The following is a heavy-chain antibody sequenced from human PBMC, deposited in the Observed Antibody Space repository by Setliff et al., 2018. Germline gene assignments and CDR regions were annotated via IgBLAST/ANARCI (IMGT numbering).Heavy chain of an antibody. D-gene: IGHD2-2*01. CDR3: VRDRAAIVVGPPTAAFDI. J-gene: IGHJ3*02. Sequence: ASVKVSCKSSGYTFTSYGVSWVRQAPGQGLEWMGWVNPYNGYTVYAQKLQGRVTLTTDTSTGTAYMEVRSLRSDDTAQYYCVRDRAAIVVGPPTAAFDIWGQGTMVTVSS. V-gene: IGHV1-18*01. CDR2: VNPYNGYT. CDR1: GYTFTSYG.